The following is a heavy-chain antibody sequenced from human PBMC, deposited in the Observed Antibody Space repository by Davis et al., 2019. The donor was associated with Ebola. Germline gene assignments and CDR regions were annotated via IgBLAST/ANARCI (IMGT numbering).Heavy chain of an antibody. CDR2: IKPDGGGT. Sequence: ASVKVSCKASGYMFTDYFIHWVRQAPGQGLQYMGWIKPDGGGTKAAQKFQGRVTMTSDTSITTAYMELTSLRSDDTAIYYSARDLGYHANNLAAYWGQGTLVTVSS. J-gene: IGHJ4*02. CDR3: ARDLGYHANNLAAY. D-gene: IGHD4/OR15-4a*01. CDR1: GYMFTDYF. V-gene: IGHV1-2*02.